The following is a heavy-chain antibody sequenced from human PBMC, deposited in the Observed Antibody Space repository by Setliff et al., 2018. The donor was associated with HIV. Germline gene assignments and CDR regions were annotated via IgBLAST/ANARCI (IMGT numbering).Heavy chain of an antibody. CDR3: AIDGAGGWLRPMPDY. CDR1: GFTLGEVS. Sequence: GASVKVSCKVFGFTLGEVSIHWVRQAPGKGLEWMGYFDPQDGETVYAQKFQGRVTMTEDTSIDTAYMELTRLRSEDTAVYYCAIDGAGGWLRPMPDYWGQGTLVTVSS. D-gene: IGHD5-12*01. V-gene: IGHV1-24*01. J-gene: IGHJ4*02. CDR2: FDPQDGET.